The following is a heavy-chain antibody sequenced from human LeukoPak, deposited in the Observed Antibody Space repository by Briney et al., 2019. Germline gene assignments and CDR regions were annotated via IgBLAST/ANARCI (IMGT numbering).Heavy chain of an antibody. J-gene: IGHJ4*02. CDR2: IYWDDDK. CDR1: GFSLSTRGVG. Sequence: ESGPTLANPTQTLTLTCTFSGFSLSTRGVGVSWIRQPPGKALEWLTLIYWDDDKRYSPSLKSRLTITKDTSKNQVVLTMTNMDPVDTATYYCSHSRSTHVFDYWGQGTLVTVSS. D-gene: IGHD1-14*01. V-gene: IGHV2-5*02. CDR3: SHSRSTHVFDY.